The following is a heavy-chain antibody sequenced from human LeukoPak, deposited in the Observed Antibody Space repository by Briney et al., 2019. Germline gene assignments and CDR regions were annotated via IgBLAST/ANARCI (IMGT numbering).Heavy chain of an antibody. CDR2: ISGSGGST. CDR1: GFTFSSYA. Sequence: GGSLRLSCAASGFTFSSYAMSWVGQAPGKRLEWVSAISGSGGSTYYADSVKGRFTISRDNSKNTLYLQMNSLRAEDTAVYYCAKDLVGSYGPILYYFDYWGQGTLVTVSS. V-gene: IGHV3-23*01. D-gene: IGHD5-18*01. CDR3: AKDLVGSYGPILYYFDY. J-gene: IGHJ4*02.